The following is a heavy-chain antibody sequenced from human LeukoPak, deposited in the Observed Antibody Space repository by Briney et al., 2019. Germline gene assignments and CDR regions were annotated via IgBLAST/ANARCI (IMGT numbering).Heavy chain of an antibody. CDR1: GGTFSSYA. D-gene: IGHD2-8*01. CDR2: IIPIFGTA. CDR3: AREEYCTNGVCFPDY. J-gene: IGHJ4*02. Sequence: SVKVSCKASGGTFSSYAISWVRQAPGQGLEWMGGIIPIFGTANYAQKFQGRVTITADESTSTAYVELSSLRSEDTAVYYCAREEYCTNGVCFPDYWGQGTLVTASS. V-gene: IGHV1-69*01.